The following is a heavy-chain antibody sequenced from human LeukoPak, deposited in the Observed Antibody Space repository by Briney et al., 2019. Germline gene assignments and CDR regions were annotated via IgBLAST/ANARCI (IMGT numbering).Heavy chain of an antibody. J-gene: IGHJ4*02. Sequence: PSETLSLTCAVYGGSFSGYYWSWIRQPPGKGLEWIGEINHRGSTNYNPSLKSRVTISVDTSKNQFSLKLSSVTAADTAVYYCARGRRAYSSGWPFDYWGQGTLVTVSS. CDR2: INHRGST. CDR3: ARGRRAYSSGWPFDY. D-gene: IGHD6-19*01. V-gene: IGHV4-34*01. CDR1: GGSFSGYY.